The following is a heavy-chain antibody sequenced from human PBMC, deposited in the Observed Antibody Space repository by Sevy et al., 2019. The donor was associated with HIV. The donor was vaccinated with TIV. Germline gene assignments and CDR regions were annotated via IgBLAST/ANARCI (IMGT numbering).Heavy chain of an antibody. D-gene: IGHD3-10*01. CDR1: GFTFSSYA. Sequence: GGSLRLSCVTSGFTFSSYAMSWVRQTPGKGLEWVSAIGGSADYTYYADSVKGRFTISRDSSKNTLYLQMNGLRAEDTAVYYCVKEVSEHSYSDYWGQGTLVTVSS. CDR2: IGGSADYT. V-gene: IGHV3-23*01. CDR3: VKEVSEHSYSDY. J-gene: IGHJ4*02.